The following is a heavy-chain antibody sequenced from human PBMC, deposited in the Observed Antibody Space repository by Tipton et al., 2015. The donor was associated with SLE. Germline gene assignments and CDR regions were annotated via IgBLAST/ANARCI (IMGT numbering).Heavy chain of an antibody. CDR2: IYYTGRT. V-gene: IGHV4-59*01. CDR1: GSSLTGSY. D-gene: IGHD6-13*01. J-gene: IGHJ4*02. Sequence: TLSLTCTVSGSSLTGSYWSWIRQPPGKGLEWIGYIYYTGRTEFAPYLKSRVTFSVDRSKNQFSLNLRSVTAADTAVYYCARLNTSSTLDFWGQGTLVTVSS. CDR3: ARLNTSSTLDF.